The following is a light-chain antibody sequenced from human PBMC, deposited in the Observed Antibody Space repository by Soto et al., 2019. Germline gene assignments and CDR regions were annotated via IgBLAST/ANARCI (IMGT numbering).Light chain of an antibody. CDR2: DAS. CDR1: QSVSSY. Sequence: EMVLTQSPATLSVSPGERSTLSWMSSQSVSSYLAWYQQKPGQAPRLLIYDASNRATGIPARFSGSGSGTDFTLTISSLEPEDFAVYYCQQRSNWPPRITFGQGTRLEIK. CDR3: QQRSNWPPRIT. V-gene: IGKV3-11*01. J-gene: IGKJ5*01.